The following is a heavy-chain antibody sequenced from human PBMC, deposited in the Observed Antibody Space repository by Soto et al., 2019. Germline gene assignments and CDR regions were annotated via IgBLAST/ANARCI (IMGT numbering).Heavy chain of an antibody. V-gene: IGHV3-30-3*01. D-gene: IGHD5-12*01. CDR1: GFTFSSYA. CDR3: ARYKEMATIAKTDY. J-gene: IGHJ4*02. CDR2: ISYDGSNK. Sequence: QVQLVESGGGVVQPGRSLRLSCAASGFTFSSYAMHWVRQAPGKGLEWVAVISYDGSNKYYADSVKGRFTISRDNSKNTLYLQMNSLRAEDTAVYYCARYKEMATIAKTDYWGQGTLVTVSS.